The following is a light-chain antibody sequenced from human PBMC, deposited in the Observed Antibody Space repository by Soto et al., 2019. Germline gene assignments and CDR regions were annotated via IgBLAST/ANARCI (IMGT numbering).Light chain of an antibody. J-gene: IGLJ2*01. CDR3: GTWDSSLRGV. CDR1: SSNIGNNY. Sequence: QSVLTQPPSVSAAPGQKVTISCSGSSSNIGNNYVSWYQQLPGTAPKLLIYDNNERPSGIPDRFSGSKSGTSATLGITGLQTGDEADYYCGTWDSSLRGVFGGGTKLTVL. CDR2: DNN. V-gene: IGLV1-51*01.